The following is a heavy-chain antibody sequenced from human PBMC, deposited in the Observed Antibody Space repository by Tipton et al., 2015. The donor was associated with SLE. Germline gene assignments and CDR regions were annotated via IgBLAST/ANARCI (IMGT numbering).Heavy chain of an antibody. CDR2: IHTSGLI. D-gene: IGHD6-13*01. Sequence: TLSLTCTVSGGATNSSAYYWSWIRQPAGKGLEWIGHIHTSGLINYNPSLKSRVTISLYTSKNLFSLKVTSVTAADTGVYYCARARGSSWSFDYYGLDVWGQGTTVTVSS. CDR1: GGATNSSAYY. CDR3: ARARGSSWSFDYYGLDV. J-gene: IGHJ6*02. V-gene: IGHV4-61*09.